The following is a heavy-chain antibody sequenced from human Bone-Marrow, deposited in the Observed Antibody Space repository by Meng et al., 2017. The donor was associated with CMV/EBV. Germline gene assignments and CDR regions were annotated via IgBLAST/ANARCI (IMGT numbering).Heavy chain of an antibody. Sequence: GESLKISCAASGFTFSSYWMSWVRQAPGKGLEWVANIKQDGSEKYYVDSVKGRFTISRDNAKNSLYLQMNSLRAEDTAVYYCARDPAGDFDYWGQGTLVTVSS. CDR3: ARDPAGDFDY. D-gene: IGHD3-10*01. CDR2: IKQDGSEK. CDR1: GFTFSSYW. J-gene: IGHJ4*02. V-gene: IGHV3-7*01.